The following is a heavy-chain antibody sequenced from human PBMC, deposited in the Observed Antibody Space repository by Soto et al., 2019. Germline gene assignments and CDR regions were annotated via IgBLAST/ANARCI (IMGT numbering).Heavy chain of an antibody. Sequence: EVQLVESGGGLVQPGGSLRLSCVASGFTFRTYWMAWVRKAPEKGLEWVANIKYDESEKNYVDSVKGRFTVSRDNARNSLFVQMNSLRAEETAVYYCARVRTEIYYGMDVWGQGTTVTVSS. J-gene: IGHJ6*02. V-gene: IGHV3-7*05. CDR2: IKYDESEK. CDR1: GFTFRTYW. CDR3: ARVRTEIYYGMDV.